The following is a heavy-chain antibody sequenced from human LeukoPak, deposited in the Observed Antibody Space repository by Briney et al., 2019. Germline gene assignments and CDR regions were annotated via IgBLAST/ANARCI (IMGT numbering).Heavy chain of an antibody. Sequence: ASVKVSCKASGYTFTGYYMHWVRQAPGQGLEWMGWINPNSGGTNYAQKFQGRVTMTRDTSISTAYMELSRLRSDDTAVYYCARAFVSHYGDYGGNWFDPWGQGTLVTVSS. D-gene: IGHD4-17*01. CDR1: GYTFTGYY. J-gene: IGHJ5*02. V-gene: IGHV1-2*02. CDR3: ARAFVSHYGDYGGNWFDP. CDR2: INPNSGGT.